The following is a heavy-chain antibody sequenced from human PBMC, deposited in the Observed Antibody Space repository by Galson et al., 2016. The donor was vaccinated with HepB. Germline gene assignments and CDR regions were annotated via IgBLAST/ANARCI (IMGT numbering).Heavy chain of an antibody. CDR3: ARNPNSDYYYYYYVLDV. CDR1: GYTFSRYP. D-gene: IGHD4-23*01. CDR2: INPGNGKA. V-gene: IGHV1-3*01. Sequence: SVQVSCKASGYTFSRYPMHWVRQAPGQSLAWMGWINPGNGKAKYSQQFQSRVTITRDTTASTSYMAFSSLRSEDTAWYYCARNPNSDYYYYYYVLDVWGQGTTVTVSS. J-gene: IGHJ6*02.